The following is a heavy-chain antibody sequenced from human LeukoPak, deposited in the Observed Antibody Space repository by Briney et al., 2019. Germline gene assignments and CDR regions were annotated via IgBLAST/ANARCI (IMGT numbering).Heavy chain of an antibody. D-gene: IGHD4/OR15-4a*01. CDR3: ARDSAAMVLGDN. CDR1: GYSFTTYG. J-gene: IGHJ4*02. CDR2: ISVYNGNR. Sequence: ASVKVSCKASGYSFTTYGISWVRQAPGQGLEWMGWISVYNGNRNYAQKLQGRLTLTTDTSTSTAYMELRSLTSDDTAMYYCARDSAAMVLGDNWGQGTLVTVSS. V-gene: IGHV1-18*01.